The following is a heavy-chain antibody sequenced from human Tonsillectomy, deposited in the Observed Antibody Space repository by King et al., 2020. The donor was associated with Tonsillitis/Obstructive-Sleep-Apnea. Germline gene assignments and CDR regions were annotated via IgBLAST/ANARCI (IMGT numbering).Heavy chain of an antibody. J-gene: IGHJ6*02. D-gene: IGHD2-2*02. CDR1: XFSLSXGXVG. CDR2: IYWDDDK. V-gene: IGHV2-5*02. Sequence: TLKESGPTLVKPTQTLTLTCSFSXFSLSXGXVGVGWIRQPXXKALEWLALIYWDDDKRYSPSLKSRLTITKDTSKNQAVLTMTNMDPVDTAKYYCAHTWXXCSXXXCYXXYGMDXWGXGXTVTVS. CDR3: AHTWXXCSXXXCYXXYGMDX.